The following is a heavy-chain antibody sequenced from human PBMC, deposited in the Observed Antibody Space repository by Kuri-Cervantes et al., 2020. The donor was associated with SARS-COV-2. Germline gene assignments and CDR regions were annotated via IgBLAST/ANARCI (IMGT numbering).Heavy chain of an antibody. V-gene: IGHV1-46*01. Sequence: ASVKVSCKASGYTFTSYYMHWVRQAPGQGLEWMGIINPSGGSTSYAQKFQGRVTMTRDTSTGTVYMELSSLRSEDTAVYYCAREVGGITIFGVVPNSQFEYWGQGTLVTVSS. CDR2: INPSGGST. D-gene: IGHD3-3*01. CDR1: GYTFTSYY. J-gene: IGHJ4*02. CDR3: AREVGGITIFGVVPNSQFEY.